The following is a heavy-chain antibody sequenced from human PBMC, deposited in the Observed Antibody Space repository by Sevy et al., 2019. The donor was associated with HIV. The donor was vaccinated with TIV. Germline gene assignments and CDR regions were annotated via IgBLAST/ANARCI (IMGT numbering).Heavy chain of an antibody. CDR1: GFTFSSYS. CDR2: ISSSSSYT. V-gene: IGHV3-21*01. Sequence: GGSLRLSCAASGFTFSSYSMNWIRQAPGKGLEWVSSISSSSSYTYYAASVKGRFTISRDNAKNSLYLQMNSLRAEDTAVYYCARQYGDYAFDYWGQGTLVTVSS. D-gene: IGHD4-17*01. CDR3: ARQYGDYAFDY. J-gene: IGHJ4*02.